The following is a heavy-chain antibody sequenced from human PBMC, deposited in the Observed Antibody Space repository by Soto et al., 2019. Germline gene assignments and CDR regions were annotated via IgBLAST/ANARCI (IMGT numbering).Heavy chain of an antibody. CDR1: GGTFSSYA. CDR2: IIPIFGTA. V-gene: IGHV1-69*13. J-gene: IGHJ6*02. D-gene: IGHD3-3*01. Sequence: SVKVSCKASGGTFSSYAISWVRQAPGQGLEWMGGIIPIFGTANYAQKFQGRVTITADESTSTAYMELSSLRSEDAAVYYCARVFTIQRYYYYYGMDVWGQGTTVTVSS. CDR3: ARVFTIQRYYYYYGMDV.